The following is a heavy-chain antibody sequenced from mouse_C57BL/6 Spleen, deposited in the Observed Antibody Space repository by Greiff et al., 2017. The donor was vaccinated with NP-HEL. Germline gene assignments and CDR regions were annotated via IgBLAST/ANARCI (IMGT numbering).Heavy chain of an antibody. J-gene: IGHJ3*01. CDR3: AKNYDYDTDGSWFAY. CDR1: GYTFTSYW. D-gene: IGHD2-4*01. CDR2: IDPNSGGT. V-gene: IGHV1-72*01. Sequence: QVQLQQPGAELVKPGASVKLSCKASGYTFTSYWMHWVKQRPGRGLEWIGRIDPNSGGTKYNEKFKSKATLTVDKPSSTAYMQLSSLTSEDSAVYYCAKNYDYDTDGSWFAYWGQGTLVTVSA.